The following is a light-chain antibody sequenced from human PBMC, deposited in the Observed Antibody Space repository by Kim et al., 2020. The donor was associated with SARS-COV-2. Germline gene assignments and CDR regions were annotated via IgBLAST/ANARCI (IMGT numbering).Light chain of an antibody. V-gene: IGLV1-44*01. Sequence: ELTQPPSASGTPGQRVTISCSGSSSNIGSNTVNWYQQLPGTAPKLLIYSNNQRPSGVPDRFSGSKSGTSASLAISGLQSEDEADYYCAAWDDSMNGVVFGGGTQLTVL. J-gene: IGLJ2*01. CDR1: SSNIGSNT. CDR3: AAWDDSMNGVV. CDR2: SNN.